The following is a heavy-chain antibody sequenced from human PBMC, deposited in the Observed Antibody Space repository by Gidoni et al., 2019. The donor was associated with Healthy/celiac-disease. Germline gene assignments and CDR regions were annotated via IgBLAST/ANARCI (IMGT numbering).Heavy chain of an antibody. CDR3: AREAINGSNNWFDP. D-gene: IGHD2-21*01. V-gene: IGHV4-59*01. J-gene: IGHJ5*02. Sequence: QVQLQESGPGLVKPSETLSLTCHVSGGSISSYYWSWIRQHPGKGLEWIGYIYYSGSTHYNPSRKSRVTISVDTSKNQFSLKLSSVTAADTAVYYCAREAINGSNNWFDPWGQGTLVTVSS. CDR2: IYYSGST. CDR1: GGSISSYY.